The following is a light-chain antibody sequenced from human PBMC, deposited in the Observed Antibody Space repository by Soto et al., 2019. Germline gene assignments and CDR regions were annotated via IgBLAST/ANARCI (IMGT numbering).Light chain of an antibody. CDR1: QDISSY. CDR3: QQLKSYPLT. J-gene: IGKJ4*01. CDR2: AAS. V-gene: IGKV1-9*01. Sequence: DIQLTQSPSFLSASVGDRVTITCRAGQDISSYLAWYQQKPGKAPSLLMYAASTLQSGVPTRFSGSGSGTEFTLTISTLQPEDFATYYCQQLKSYPLTFGGGTKVEIK.